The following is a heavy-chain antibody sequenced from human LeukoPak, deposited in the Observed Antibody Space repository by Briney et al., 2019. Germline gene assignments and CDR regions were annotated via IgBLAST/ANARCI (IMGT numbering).Heavy chain of an antibody. CDR1: GYTFTSYY. Sequence: AASVNVSCKASGYTFTSYYMHWVRQAPGQGLEWMGIINPSVGRTSYAQKFQGRVTMTRAMSKSTVYMELSSLRSEETDVYYCAMYSSSYFDYWGPGTLVTVSS. D-gene: IGHD6-13*01. J-gene: IGHJ4*01. CDR3: AMYSSSYFDY. V-gene: IGHV1-46*01. CDR2: INPSVGRT.